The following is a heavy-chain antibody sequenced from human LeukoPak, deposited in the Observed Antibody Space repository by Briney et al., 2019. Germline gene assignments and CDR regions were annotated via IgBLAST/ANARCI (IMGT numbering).Heavy chain of an antibody. V-gene: IGHV3-74*01. CDR2: ISGDGSST. D-gene: IGHD6-6*01. Sequence: GGSLRLSCAASGFTFSDHWIHWVRQGPGKGLVWVSRISGDGSSTGSADSVKGRFTISRDNAKNTVYLQMSSLRAEDTAVYYCAREQLVDSAVDYWGQGTLVTVSS. J-gene: IGHJ4*02. CDR3: AREQLVDSAVDY. CDR1: GFTFSDHW.